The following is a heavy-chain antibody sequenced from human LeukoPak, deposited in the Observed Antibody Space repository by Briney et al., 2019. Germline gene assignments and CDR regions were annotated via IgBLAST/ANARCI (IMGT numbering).Heavy chain of an antibody. Sequence: SQTLSLTCTVSGGSISSGGYYWSWIRQPPGKGLEWIGYIYHSGSTYYNPSLKSRVTISVDRSKNQFSLKLSSVTAADTAVYYCARDLYGGADAFDIWGQGTMVTVSS. D-gene: IGHD4-23*01. CDR2: IYHSGST. V-gene: IGHV4-30-2*01. J-gene: IGHJ3*02. CDR1: GGSISSGGYY. CDR3: ARDLYGGADAFDI.